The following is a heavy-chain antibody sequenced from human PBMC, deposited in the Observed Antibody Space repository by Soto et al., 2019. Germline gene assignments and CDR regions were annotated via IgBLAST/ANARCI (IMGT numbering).Heavy chain of an antibody. J-gene: IGHJ6*02. D-gene: IGHD6-13*01. V-gene: IGHV3-21*01. CDR2: ISSSSSYI. CDR1: GFTFSSYS. Sequence: GGSLRLSCAASGFTFSSYSMSWVRQAPGKGLEWVSSISSSSSYIYYADSVKGRFTISRDNAKNSLYLQMNSLRAEDTAVYYCARLSLWYSSSQGMDVWGQGTTVTVSS. CDR3: ARLSLWYSSSQGMDV.